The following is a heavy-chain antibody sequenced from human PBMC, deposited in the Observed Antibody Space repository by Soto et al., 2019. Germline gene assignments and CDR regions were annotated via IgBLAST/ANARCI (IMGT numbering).Heavy chain of an antibody. CDR1: GFTFSIYA. Sequence: EKQLVESGGALAQPGGSLRLSCVGSGFTFSIYALTWVRQAPGKGLEWVSLITNNGDTTFFGDSVKGRFSISRDNSKNRLYLQLQNLRAEDPAVYYCALSAGDGGAFDVWGQGTMVAVSS. CDR3: ALSAGDGGAFDV. J-gene: IGHJ3*01. V-gene: IGHV3-23*04. CDR2: ITNNGDTT.